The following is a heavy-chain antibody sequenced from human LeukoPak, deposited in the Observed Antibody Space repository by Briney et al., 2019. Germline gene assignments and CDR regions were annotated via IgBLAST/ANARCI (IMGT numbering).Heavy chain of an antibody. CDR1: GFTFSSYA. D-gene: IGHD3-22*01. Sequence: PGGSLRLSCAASGFTFSSYAMSWARQAPGKGLEWVSAISGSGRGTYYSDSVRGRFTISRDNSENTLYLQMNSLRGEDTAVYYCAKEADTIIVLKRYLDYWGQGTLVTVSS. CDR2: ISGSGRGT. CDR3: AKEADTIIVLKRYLDY. V-gene: IGHV3-23*01. J-gene: IGHJ4*02.